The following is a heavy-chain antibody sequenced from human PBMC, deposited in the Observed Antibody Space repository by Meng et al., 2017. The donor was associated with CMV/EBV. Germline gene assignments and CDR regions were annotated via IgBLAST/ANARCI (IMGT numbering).Heavy chain of an antibody. V-gene: IGHV3-11*01. CDR3: ARDLGWCNEVGATLAAGY. J-gene: IGHJ4*02. D-gene: IGHD1-26*01. CDR2: ISSSGSTI. Sequence: GESLKISCAASGFTFSDYYMSWIRQAPGKGLEWVSYISSSGSTIYYADSVKGRFTISRDNAKNSLYLQMNSLRAEDTAVYYCARDLGWCNEVGATLAAGYWGQGTLVTVSS. CDR1: GFTFSDYY.